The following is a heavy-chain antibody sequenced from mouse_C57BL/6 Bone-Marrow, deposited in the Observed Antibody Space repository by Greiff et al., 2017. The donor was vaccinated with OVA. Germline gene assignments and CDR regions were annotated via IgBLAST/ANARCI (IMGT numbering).Heavy chain of an antibody. J-gene: IGHJ3*01. V-gene: IGHV6-3*01. D-gene: IGHD2-12*01. CDR1: GFTFSNYW. CDR2: IRLKSDNYAT. CDR3: TRGNDAAY. Sequence: EVKLVESGGGLVQPGGSMKLSCVASGFTFSNYWMNWVRQSPEKGLEWVAQIRLKSDNYATHYAESVKGRFTISRDDSKSRVYLQMNNLMAEDTGIYYCTRGNDAAYWGQGTLVTVSA.